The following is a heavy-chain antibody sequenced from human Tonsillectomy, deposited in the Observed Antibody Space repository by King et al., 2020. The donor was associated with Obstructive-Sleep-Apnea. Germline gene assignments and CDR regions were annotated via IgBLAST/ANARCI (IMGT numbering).Heavy chain of an antibody. D-gene: IGHD2-2*01. CDR2: ISSSGNDI. J-gene: IGHJ4*02. Sequence: VQLVESGGGLVKPGGSLRLSCAASGFTVSAYYMSWIRQAPGKGLEWVSYISSSGNDIYYADSVKGRFTISRDNAKNSLYLQMNSLRAEDTAVYYCAGEISLMTHRDAVVEPAADYWGQGTLVTVSS. CDR3: AGEISLMTHRDAVVEPAADY. V-gene: IGHV3-11*01. CDR1: GFTVSAYY.